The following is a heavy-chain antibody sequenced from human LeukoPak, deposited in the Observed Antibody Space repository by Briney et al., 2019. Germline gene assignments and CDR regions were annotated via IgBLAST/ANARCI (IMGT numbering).Heavy chain of an antibody. CDR3: ASLLSPTDV. J-gene: IGHJ6*04. V-gene: IGHV3-48*03. Sequence: GGSLSLSCAASGFTFSSYEMNWVRQAPGKGLEWVSYISSSGTTIYYADSVKGRFTISRDNAKNSLYLQMNSLRAEDTAVYYCASLLSPTDVWGKGTTATVSS. CDR1: GFTFSSYE. CDR2: ISSSGTTI.